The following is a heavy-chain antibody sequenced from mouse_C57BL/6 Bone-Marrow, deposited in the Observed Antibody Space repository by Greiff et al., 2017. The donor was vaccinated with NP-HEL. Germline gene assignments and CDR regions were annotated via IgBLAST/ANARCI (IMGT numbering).Heavy chain of an antibody. Sequence: QVTLKVSGPGLLQPSQTLSLTCSFSGFSLSTFGMGVGWIRQPSGMGLEWLALIWWDDDKYYNPALKSRLSTSQDTSQNKVFHKIANVDTADTTTYYGARMRKYYAMDYWGQGTSVTVSS. CDR1: GFSLSTFGMG. V-gene: IGHV8-8*01. CDR3: ARMRKYYAMDY. CDR2: IWWDDDK. J-gene: IGHJ4*01.